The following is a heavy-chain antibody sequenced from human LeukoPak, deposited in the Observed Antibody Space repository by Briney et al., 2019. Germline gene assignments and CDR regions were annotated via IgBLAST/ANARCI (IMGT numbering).Heavy chain of an antibody. V-gene: IGHV1-18*01. CDR1: GYTFTSYG. Sequence: ASVTVSCKASGYTFTSYGISWVRQAPGQGLEWMGWISAYNGNTNYAQKLQGRVTMTTDTSTSTAYMDLRSLRSDDTAVYYCARGGDSSGWYVFDCWGQGTLVTVSS. D-gene: IGHD6-19*01. J-gene: IGHJ4*02. CDR2: ISAYNGNT. CDR3: ARGGDSSGWYVFDC.